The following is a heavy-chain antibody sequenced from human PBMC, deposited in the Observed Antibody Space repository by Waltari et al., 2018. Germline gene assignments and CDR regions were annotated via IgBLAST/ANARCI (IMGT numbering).Heavy chain of an antibody. Sequence: QVQLQQWGAGLLKPSETLSLTCAVYGGSFSGYYWSWIRQPPGKGREWIGEINHSGSTNYNPSLKSRVTISVDTSKNQFSLKLSSVTAADTAVYYCARGRPNNEYQLLLGGIAFDIWGQGTMVTVSS. D-gene: IGHD2-2*01. CDR2: INHSGST. CDR1: GGSFSGYY. J-gene: IGHJ3*02. CDR3: ARGRPNNEYQLLLGGIAFDI. V-gene: IGHV4-34*01.